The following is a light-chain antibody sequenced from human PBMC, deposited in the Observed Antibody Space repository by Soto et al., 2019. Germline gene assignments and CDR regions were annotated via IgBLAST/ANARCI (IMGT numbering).Light chain of an antibody. V-gene: IGKV3-20*01. CDR1: QTVSSNY. Sequence: VLTQSPGTLSLSPVEKATLSCRASQTVSSNYLAWCQQRPGQAPRLLIYGASTRAAGIPDRFSGSGSGTDFTLTITRLEPEDSAVYFCQQYTGPPTTFGQGTRLEIK. CDR3: QQYTGPPTT. J-gene: IGKJ5*01. CDR2: GAS.